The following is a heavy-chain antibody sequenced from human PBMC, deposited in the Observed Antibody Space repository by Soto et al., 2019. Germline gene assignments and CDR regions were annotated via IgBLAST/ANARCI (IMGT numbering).Heavy chain of an antibody. Sequence: SETLSLTCAVYGGSFSGYYWGWIRQPPGKGLEWLGNIYYSGSTYYNPSLKSRVTISVDTSKNQFSLKLTSLTAADTAVYYCARGGSSWFDPWGQGTLVTVSS. D-gene: IGHD6-19*01. J-gene: IGHJ5*02. CDR3: ARGGSSWFDP. CDR2: IYYSGST. V-gene: IGHV4-59*01. CDR1: GGSFSGYY.